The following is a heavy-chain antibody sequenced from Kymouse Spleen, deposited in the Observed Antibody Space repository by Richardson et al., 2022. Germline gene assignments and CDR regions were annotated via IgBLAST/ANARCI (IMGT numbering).Heavy chain of an antibody. J-gene: IGHJ4*02. CDR1: GGSISSSSYY. Sequence: QLQLQESGPGLVKPSETLSLTCTVSGGSISSSSYYWGWIRQPPGKGLEWIGSIYYSGSTYYNPSLKSRVTISVDTSKNQFSLKLSSVTAADTAVYYCAGLWFGELFSDYWGQGTLVTVSS. CDR3: AGLWFGELFSDY. D-gene: IGHD3-10*01. CDR2: IYYSGST. V-gene: IGHV4-39*01.